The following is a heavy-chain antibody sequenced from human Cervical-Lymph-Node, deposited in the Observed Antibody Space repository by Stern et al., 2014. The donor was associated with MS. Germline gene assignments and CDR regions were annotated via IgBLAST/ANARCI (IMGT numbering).Heavy chain of an antibody. CDR1: GLSLSNARMG. V-gene: IGHV2-26*03. CDR2: VFLNDEK. J-gene: IGHJ4*02. CDR3: ARIPYCTNGVCSLWDYFFDL. D-gene: IGHD2-8*01. Sequence: QIPLQESGPVLVKPTETVTLTCTISGLSLSNARMGVTWIRQPPGKALEWLAHVFLNDEKSYNTSLESRLTISQDTSQSQVVLTMTNMEPVDTATYYCARIPYCTNGVCSLWDYFFDLWGQGILVTVSS.